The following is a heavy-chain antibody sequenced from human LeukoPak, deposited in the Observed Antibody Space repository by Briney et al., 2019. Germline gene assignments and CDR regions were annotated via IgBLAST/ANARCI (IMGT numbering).Heavy chain of an antibody. CDR1: GYTFTGYY. J-gene: IGHJ5*02. D-gene: IGHD5-18*01. Sequence: GASVKVSCKASGYTFTGYYMHWVRQAPGQGLEWMGWINPNSGGTNYAQMFQGRVTMTRDTSISTAYMELSRLRSDDTAVYYCARDTAMFPNWFDPWGQGTLVTVSS. CDR2: INPNSGGT. CDR3: ARDTAMFPNWFDP. V-gene: IGHV1-2*02.